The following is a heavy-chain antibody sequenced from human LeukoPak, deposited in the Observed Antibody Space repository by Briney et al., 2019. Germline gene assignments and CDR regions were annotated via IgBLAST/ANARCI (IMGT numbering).Heavy chain of an antibody. CDR1: GFTFSSYN. CDR2: ISSGSSYI. J-gene: IGHJ6*04. Sequence: PGGSLRLSCAASGFTFSSYNMNWVRQAPGKGLEWVSSISSGSSYIYYADSVKGRFTISRDNAKNSLYLQMNSLRAEDTAVYYCARVMVPAAIGAVDVWGKGTTVAVSP. CDR3: ARVMVPAAIGAVDV. V-gene: IGHV3-21*01. D-gene: IGHD2-2*02.